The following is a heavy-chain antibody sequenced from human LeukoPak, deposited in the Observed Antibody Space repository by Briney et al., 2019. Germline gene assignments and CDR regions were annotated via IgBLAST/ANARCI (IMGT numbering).Heavy chain of an antibody. J-gene: IGHJ4*02. D-gene: IGHD3-9*01. CDR2: IWHDGSNK. CDR3: ARGYYDILTGYYGPLGY. CDR1: GFTFSSYD. V-gene: IGHV3-33*01. Sequence: PGGSLRLSCAASGFTFSSYDMHWVRQAPGKGLEWVTVIWHDGSNKYYADSVKGRFTISRDNSKNTLYLQMNSLRAEDTAVYYCARGYYDILTGYYGPLGYWGQGTLVTVSS.